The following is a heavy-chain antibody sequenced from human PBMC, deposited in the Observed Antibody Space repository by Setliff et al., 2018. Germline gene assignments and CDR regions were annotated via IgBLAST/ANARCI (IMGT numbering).Heavy chain of an antibody. CDR1: GFNFITYG. CDR3: TTSRAPRVVLAADFDL. CDR2: ISPYSGET. V-gene: IGHV1-18*01. D-gene: IGHD2-21*01. J-gene: IGHJ4*02. Sequence: ASVKVSCKTSGFNFITYGLSWVRQAPGQGLEWMGWISPYSGETNNAQKFQDRLSVPADTSSKTIYMELRSLTSDDTAVYFCTTSRAPRVVLAADFDLWGQGTLVTVSS.